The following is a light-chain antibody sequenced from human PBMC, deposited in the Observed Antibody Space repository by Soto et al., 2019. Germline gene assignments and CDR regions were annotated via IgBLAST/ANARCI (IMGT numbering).Light chain of an antibody. CDR3: ATWDDSLSGVV. J-gene: IGLJ2*01. V-gene: IGLV1-47*01. CDR2: TNN. Sequence: QSVLTQPPSASGTPEQRVTISCSGSSSNIGVNYVYWYQQLPGTAPKLLIYTNNQRPSGVPDRFSGSKSGTSASLAISGLRSEDEADYHCATWDDSLSGVVFGGGTKLTVL. CDR1: SSNIGVNY.